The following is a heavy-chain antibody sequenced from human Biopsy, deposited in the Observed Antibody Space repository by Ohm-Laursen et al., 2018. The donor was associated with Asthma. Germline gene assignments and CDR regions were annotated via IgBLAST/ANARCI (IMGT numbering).Heavy chain of an antibody. CDR1: GFTVSRDH. Sequence: SLRLSCIASGFTVSRDHMFWVRQAPGKGLEWVSVIYSGGTSHTADPVRGRFTISRDFSKNTLHLQMHSLRVEDTAVYYCARGDSSGWSHYYFDYWGQGTLVTVSS. J-gene: IGHJ4*02. D-gene: IGHD6-19*01. CDR3: ARGDSSGWSHYYFDY. CDR2: IYSGGTS. V-gene: IGHV3-53*01.